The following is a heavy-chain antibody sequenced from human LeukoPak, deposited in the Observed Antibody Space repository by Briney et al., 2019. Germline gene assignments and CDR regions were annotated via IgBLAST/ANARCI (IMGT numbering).Heavy chain of an antibody. CDR2: IYPGDSNT. CDR1: GYTFTSYW. D-gene: IGHD6-19*01. CDR3: VRRGIEVAGIDK. J-gene: IGHJ4*02. Sequence: ASVKVSCKASGYTFTSYWIGWVRQMPGKGLEWMGIIYPGDSNTRYSPSFQGQVTISADKSISTAYLLWSSLKASDTAMYYCVRRGIEVAGIDKWGQGTLVTVSS. V-gene: IGHV5-51*01.